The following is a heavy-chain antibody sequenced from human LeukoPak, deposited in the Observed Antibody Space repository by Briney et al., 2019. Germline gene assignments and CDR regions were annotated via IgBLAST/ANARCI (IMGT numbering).Heavy chain of an antibody. Sequence: SESVSLTCAVYGGSFSGYYWSWIRQPPGKGLEWLGEITDSGSINYIKSLKSRVTISVDTSKNQFSLKLSSVTAADTAVYYCARAPNYSDSSGYYLGTLDIWGQGTMVTV. CDR1: GGSFSGYY. J-gene: IGHJ3*02. V-gene: IGHV4-34*01. CDR2: ITDSGSI. D-gene: IGHD3-22*01. CDR3: ARAPNYSDSSGYYLGTLDI.